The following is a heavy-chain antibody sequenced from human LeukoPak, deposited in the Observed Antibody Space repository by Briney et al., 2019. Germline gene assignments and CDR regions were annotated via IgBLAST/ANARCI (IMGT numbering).Heavy chain of an antibody. D-gene: IGHD2-21*01. CDR3: ARGPFGNCGGGPCHFRDIDNWYDP. J-gene: IGHJ5*02. Sequence: ASVKVSCKASGYTFTTYDINWVRQAAGQGGEGMGWMNPKSGDAGYADKFQGRVAITRDTSRNTAYLELSALTSDDTAVYYCARGPFGNCGGGPCHFRDIDNWYDPWGQGTLVTVSS. V-gene: IGHV1-8*03. CDR1: GYTFTTYD. CDR2: MNPKSGDA.